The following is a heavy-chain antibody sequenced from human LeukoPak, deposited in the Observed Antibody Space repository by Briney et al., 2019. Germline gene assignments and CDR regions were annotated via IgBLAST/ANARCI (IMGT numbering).Heavy chain of an antibody. D-gene: IGHD3-3*01. V-gene: IGHV3-66*01. J-gene: IGHJ3*02. CDR3: ARGFGPNAFDI. CDR2: IYSGGST. Sequence: GGSLRLSCAASGFTFDDYGMSWVRQAPGKGLEWVSVIYSGGSTYYADSVKGRFTISRDNSKNTLYLQMNSLRAEDTAVYYCARGFGPNAFDIWGQGTMVTVSS. CDR1: GFTFDDYG.